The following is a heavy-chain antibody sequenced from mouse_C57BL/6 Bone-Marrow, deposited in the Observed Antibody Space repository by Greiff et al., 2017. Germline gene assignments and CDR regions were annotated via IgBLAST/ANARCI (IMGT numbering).Heavy chain of an antibody. Sequence: EVQLQESGPELVKPGASVKIPCKASGYTFTDYNMDWVKQSHGQSLEWIGDINPNNGGTIYNQKFKGKATLTVDKSSSTAYMELRSLTSEDTAVYYCARGNYDGFAYGGQGTLVTVSA. D-gene: IGHD2-4*01. V-gene: IGHV1-18*01. J-gene: IGHJ3*01. CDR1: GYTFTDYN. CDR2: INPNNGGT. CDR3: ARGNYDGFAY.